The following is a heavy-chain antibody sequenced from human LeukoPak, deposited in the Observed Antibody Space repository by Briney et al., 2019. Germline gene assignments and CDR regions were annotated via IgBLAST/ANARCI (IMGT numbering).Heavy chain of an antibody. D-gene: IGHD5-18*01. CDR2: ISAYNGNT. CDR3: ARHSPPGYSYTGDFDP. J-gene: IGHJ5*02. CDR1: GYTFTSYG. V-gene: IGHV1-18*04. Sequence: ASVKVSCKASGYTFTSYGISWVRQAPGQGLEWMGWISAYNGNTNYAQKLQGRVTMTTDTSTSTAYMELRSLRSDDTAVYYCARHSPPGYSYTGDFDPWGQGTLVTVSS.